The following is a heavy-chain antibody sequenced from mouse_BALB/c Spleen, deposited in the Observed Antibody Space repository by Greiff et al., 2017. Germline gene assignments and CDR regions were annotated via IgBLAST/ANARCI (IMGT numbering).Heavy chain of an antibody. CDR3: ARTYYSSYWYFDV. J-gene: IGHJ1*01. V-gene: IGHV3-2*02. CDR1: GYSITSDYA. Sequence: VQLKESGPGLVKPSQSLSLTCTVTGYSITSDYAWNWIRQFPGNKLEWMGYISYSGSTSYNPSLKSRISITRDTSKNQFFLQLNSVTTEDTATYYCARTYYSSYWYFDVWGAGTTVTVSS. CDR2: ISYSGST. D-gene: IGHD2-10*01.